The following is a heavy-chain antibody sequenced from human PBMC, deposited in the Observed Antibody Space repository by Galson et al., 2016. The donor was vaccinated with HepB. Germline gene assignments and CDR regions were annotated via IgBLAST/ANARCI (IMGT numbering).Heavy chain of an antibody. CDR1: GASISGYY. CDR3: ARDDSGGWYGFHYGMDV. J-gene: IGHJ6*02. Sequence: ETLSLTCTVSGASISGYYLSWIRQPPGRGLEWIGYIYYSGRTNYNPSLKSRVTISVDTSKNQFSLKLSSVTAADTAVYYCARDDSGGWYGFHYGMDVWGQGTTVAVSS. D-gene: IGHD6-19*01. CDR2: IYYSGRT. V-gene: IGHV4-59*01.